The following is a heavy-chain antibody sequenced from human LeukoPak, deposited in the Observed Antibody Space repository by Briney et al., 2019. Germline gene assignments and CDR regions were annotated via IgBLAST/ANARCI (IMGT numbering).Heavy chain of an antibody. CDR2: IRYDGSEK. Sequence: QTGGSLRLSCAASGFSFSSYGMHWVRQAPGKGLEWVAFIRYDGSEKYYADSVKGRFTISRDNAKNSLYLQMNSLRAEDTAVYYCARVRSDYDYVWGYWGQGTLVTVSS. V-gene: IGHV3-30*02. D-gene: IGHD3-16*01. CDR3: ARVRSDYDYVWGY. CDR1: GFSFSSYG. J-gene: IGHJ4*02.